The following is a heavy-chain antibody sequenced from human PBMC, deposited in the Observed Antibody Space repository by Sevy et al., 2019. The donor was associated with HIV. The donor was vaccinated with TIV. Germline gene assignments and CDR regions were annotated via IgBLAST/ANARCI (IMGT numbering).Heavy chain of an antibody. V-gene: IGHV3-30-3*01. D-gene: IGHD3-22*01. CDR1: GFTFSSYA. CDR3: AREVASSGYQGAFDN. CDR2: ISYDGSNK. Sequence: GGSLRLSCAASGFTFSSYAMHWVRQAPGKGLEWVAVISYDGSNKYYADSVKGRFTISRDNSKNTLYLQMNSLRAEDTAGYYCAREVASSGYQGAFDNWGQGTLVTVSS. J-gene: IGHJ4*02.